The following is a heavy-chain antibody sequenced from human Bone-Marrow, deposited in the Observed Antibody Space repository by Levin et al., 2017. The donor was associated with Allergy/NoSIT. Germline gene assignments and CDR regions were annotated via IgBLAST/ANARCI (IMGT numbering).Heavy chain of an antibody. Sequence: GGSLRLSCATSGFTFNNFGMHWVRQAPGKGLEWVALIWYDESNRFYADSVKGRFTTSRDNSNNIMYLQMNDLRPDDTAKYYCARDPSSETDFWSGYYTGIYYYYMDVWGKGTTVTVSS. CDR1: GFTFNNFG. J-gene: IGHJ6*03. V-gene: IGHV3-33*01. D-gene: IGHD3-3*01. CDR3: ARDPSSETDFWSGYYTGIYYYYMDV. CDR2: IWYDESNR.